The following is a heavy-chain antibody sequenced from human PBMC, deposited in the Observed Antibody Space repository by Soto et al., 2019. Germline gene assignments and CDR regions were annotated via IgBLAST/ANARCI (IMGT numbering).Heavy chain of an antibody. CDR3: ASDLYYYYGSGSYGYYYYGMDV. V-gene: IGHV1-18*01. Sequence: ASVKVSCKASGYTFTSYGISWVRQAPGQGLEWMGWISAYNGNTNYAQKFQGWVTMTRDTSISTAYMELSRLRSDDTAVYYCASDLYYYYGSGSYGYYYYGMDVWGQGTTVTVSS. J-gene: IGHJ6*02. CDR2: ISAYNGNT. CDR1: GYTFTSYG. D-gene: IGHD3-10*01.